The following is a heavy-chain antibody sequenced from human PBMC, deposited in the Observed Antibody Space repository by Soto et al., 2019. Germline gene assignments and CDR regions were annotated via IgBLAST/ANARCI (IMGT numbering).Heavy chain of an antibody. J-gene: IGHJ6*02. CDR3: AKDYGSARYYYYGMDV. D-gene: IGHD6-6*01. CDR1: GFTFSSYA. V-gene: IGHV3-23*01. Sequence: GGSLRLSCAASGFTFSSYAMSWVRQAPGKGLEWVSAISGSGGSTYYADSVKGRFTISRDNSKNTLYLQMNSLRAEDTAVYYCAKDYGSARYYYYGMDVWGQGTTVTVSS. CDR2: ISGSGGST.